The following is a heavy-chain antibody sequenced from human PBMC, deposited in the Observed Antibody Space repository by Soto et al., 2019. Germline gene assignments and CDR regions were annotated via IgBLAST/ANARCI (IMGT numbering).Heavy chain of an antibody. CDR2: ISYDGSNK. CDR3: ARDPAGRDGYNHRDDLFDY. D-gene: IGHD5-12*01. J-gene: IGHJ4*02. CDR1: GFTFSSYA. Sequence: GGSLRLSCAASGFTFSSYAMHWVRQAPGKGLEWVAVISYDGSNKYYADSVKGRFTISRDNSKNTLYLQMNSLRAEDTAVYYCARDPAGRDGYNHRDDLFDYWGQGTLVTVSS. V-gene: IGHV3-30-3*01.